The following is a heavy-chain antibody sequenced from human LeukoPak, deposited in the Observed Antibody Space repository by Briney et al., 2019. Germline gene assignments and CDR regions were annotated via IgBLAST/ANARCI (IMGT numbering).Heavy chain of an antibody. CDR1: GFTFSGSA. CDR3: TRAPGGDSSGYCPDY. V-gene: IGHV3-73*01. Sequence: GGSLRLSCAASGFTFSGSAMHWVRQASGKGLEWVGRIRSKANSYATAYAASVKGRFTISRDDSKNTAYLQMNSLKTEDTAVYYCTRAPGGDSSGYCPDYWGQGTLVTVSS. CDR2: IRSKANSYAT. D-gene: IGHD3-22*01. J-gene: IGHJ4*02.